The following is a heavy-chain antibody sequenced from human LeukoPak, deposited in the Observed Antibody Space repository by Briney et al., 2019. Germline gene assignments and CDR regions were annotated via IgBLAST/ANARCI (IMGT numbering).Heavy chain of an antibody. Sequence: GGSLRLSCAASGFTVSSNYMSWVRQAPGKGLEWVSVIYSGGSTYYADSVKGRFTIFRDNSKNTLYLQMNSLRAEDTAVYYCARDLISGSYRYDAFDIWGQGTMVTVSS. D-gene: IGHD1-26*01. V-gene: IGHV3-53*01. J-gene: IGHJ3*02. CDR2: IYSGGST. CDR1: GFTVSSNY. CDR3: ARDLISGSYRYDAFDI.